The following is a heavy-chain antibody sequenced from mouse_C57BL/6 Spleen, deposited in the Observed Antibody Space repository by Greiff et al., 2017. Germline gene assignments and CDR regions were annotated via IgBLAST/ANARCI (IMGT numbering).Heavy chain of an antibody. CDR3: ARYAMDY. CDR2: IYPGDGDT. V-gene: IGHV1-82*01. CDR1: GYAFSSSW. J-gene: IGHJ4*01. Sequence: VKLQESGPELVKPGASVKISCKASGYAFSSSWMNWVKQRPGKGLEWIGRIYPGDGDTNYNGKFKGKATLTADKSSSTAYMQLSSLTSEDSAVYFCARYAMDYWGQGTSVTVSS.